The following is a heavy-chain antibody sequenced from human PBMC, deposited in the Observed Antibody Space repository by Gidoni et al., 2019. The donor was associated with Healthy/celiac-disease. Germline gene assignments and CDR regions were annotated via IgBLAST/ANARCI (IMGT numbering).Heavy chain of an antibody. J-gene: IGHJ4*02. V-gene: IGHV3-23*01. D-gene: IGHD6-6*01. Sequence: EVQLLESGGGLVQPGGSLRLSCSASGFTFSSYAMSWVRQAPGKGLEWVSAISGSGGSTYYADSVTGRFTISRDNSKNTLYLQMNSLRAEDTAVYYCAKDLSSSWYFDYWGQGTLVTVSS. CDR2: ISGSGGST. CDR1: GFTFSSYA. CDR3: AKDLSSSWYFDY.